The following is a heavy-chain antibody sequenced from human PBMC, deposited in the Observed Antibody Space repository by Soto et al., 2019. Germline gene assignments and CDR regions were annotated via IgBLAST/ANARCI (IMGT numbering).Heavy chain of an antibody. D-gene: IGHD6-13*01. V-gene: IGHV3-23*01. J-gene: IGHJ4*02. CDR2: ISGSDGST. CDR1: GFSFSSYA. CDR3: AKDRERDAWYEDY. Sequence: EVQLLESGGGLVQPGGSLRLSCVASGFSFSSYAMTWVRQAPGKGLEWVSVISGSDGSTYYADSVKGRFTISRDNSKNTLDLQMNSLRAEDTAVYYCAKDRERDAWYEDYWGQGTLVTVSS.